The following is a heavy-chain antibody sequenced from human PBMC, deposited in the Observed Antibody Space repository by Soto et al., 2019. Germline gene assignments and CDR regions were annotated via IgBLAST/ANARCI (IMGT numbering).Heavy chain of an antibody. CDR3: ARGGGVGVAGSAAFDM. D-gene: IGHD3-3*01. J-gene: IGHJ3*02. CDR2: INPATGAA. CDR1: GYPVTAYY. Sequence: QLHLVQSGAVVKKPGASVTVSCSASGYPVTAYYMHWVRQAPGRGLEWMGGINPATGAAKYTQTFQGRVTMARATSTSTVFMELSGRTSEVTAVFYCARGGGVGVAGSAAFDMWGQGTLVTVSS. V-gene: IGHV1-2*02.